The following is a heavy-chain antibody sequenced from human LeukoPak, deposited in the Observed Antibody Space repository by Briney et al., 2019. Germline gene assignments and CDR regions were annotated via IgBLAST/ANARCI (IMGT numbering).Heavy chain of an antibody. CDR2: VNHSGST. V-gene: IGHV4-39*07. CDR1: AGSISSSIYY. D-gene: IGHD3-22*01. CDR3: ARGRNDISGSVDRFDY. Sequence: SETLSLTCTVSAGSISSSIYYWGWLRQPPGKGLEWIGEVNHSGSTNYNPSLKSRVTISVDTSKNQFSLKLSSVTAADTAVYYCARGRNDISGSVDRFDYWGQGTLVTVSS. J-gene: IGHJ4*02.